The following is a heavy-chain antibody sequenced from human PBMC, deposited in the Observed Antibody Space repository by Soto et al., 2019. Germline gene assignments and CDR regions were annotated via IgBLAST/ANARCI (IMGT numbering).Heavy chain of an antibody. Sequence: QVQLVQSGAEVKKPGASVKVSCKASVYTFTSYAMHWVRQAPGQRLEWMGWINAGNGNTKNSQNLQDRVTIIRDTSASTAYMELRSLSSDDKAVYYCARGASPLIDYWGQGTLVTVSS. J-gene: IGHJ4*02. D-gene: IGHD1-26*01. CDR1: VYTFTSYA. CDR3: ARGASPLIDY. V-gene: IGHV1-3*01. CDR2: INAGNGNT.